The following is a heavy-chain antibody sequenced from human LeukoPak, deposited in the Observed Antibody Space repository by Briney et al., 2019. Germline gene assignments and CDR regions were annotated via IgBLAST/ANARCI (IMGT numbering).Heavy chain of an antibody. Sequence: SVKAPVRGLHAAFSSYAMSWVRRAPGQGLEWMGRLIPLLGIANYAQKFQGRVTIIADKPTSTAYMELSSLRSEDTAVYYCARDIVVDKGGMDVRGQGTTVTVSS. J-gene: IGHJ6*02. V-gene: IGHV1-69*04. CDR2: LIPLLGIA. CDR1: HAAFSSYA. D-gene: IGHD2-2*01. CDR3: ARDIVVDKGGMDV.